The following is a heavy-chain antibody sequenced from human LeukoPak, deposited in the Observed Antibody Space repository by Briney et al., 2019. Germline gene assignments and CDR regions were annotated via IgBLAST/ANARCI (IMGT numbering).Heavy chain of an antibody. D-gene: IGHD5-24*01. V-gene: IGHV3-23*01. Sequence: PGGSLRLSCAASGFTFSSFATTWVRQAPGKGLEWVSATVGGGDPTHYADSVRGRFTISRDNSKNTLNLQMNSLRAEDTAVYYCARSRDGYNILDYWGQGTLVTVSS. CDR2: TVGGGDPT. CDR3: ARSRDGYNILDY. J-gene: IGHJ4*02. CDR1: GFTFSSFA.